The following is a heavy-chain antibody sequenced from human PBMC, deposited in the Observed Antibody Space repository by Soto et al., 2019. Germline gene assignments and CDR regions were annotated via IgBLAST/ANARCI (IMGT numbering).Heavy chain of an antibody. J-gene: IGHJ4*02. CDR3: AIESAEARITFFDY. Sequence: GGSLRLSCAASGFTFRTFAMSWVRQTPGKGLEWVAGINDRGDATYYADSVRGRFTISRDNSKNTLFLQMDSLRADDTAVYYCAIESAEARITFFDYWGQGTLVTVSS. V-gene: IGHV3-23*01. D-gene: IGHD6-13*01. CDR1: GFTFRTFA. CDR2: INDRGDAT.